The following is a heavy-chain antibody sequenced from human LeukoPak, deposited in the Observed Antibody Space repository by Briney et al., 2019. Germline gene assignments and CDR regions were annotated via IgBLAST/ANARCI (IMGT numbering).Heavy chain of an antibody. CDR3: VRGPPLLVPAADLDQRSKFTGYYYMDV. CDR1: GGSFSGYY. V-gene: IGHV4-34*01. CDR2: VNHSGST. Sequence: PSETQSLTCAVYGGSFSGYYWSWIRQPPGKGLEWIGEVNHSGSTNYNPSLKSRVTISVDTSKNQFSLKLSPVTAADTAVYYCVRGPPLLVPAADLDQRSKFTGYYYMDVWGKGTTVTVSS. D-gene: IGHD2-2*01. J-gene: IGHJ6*03.